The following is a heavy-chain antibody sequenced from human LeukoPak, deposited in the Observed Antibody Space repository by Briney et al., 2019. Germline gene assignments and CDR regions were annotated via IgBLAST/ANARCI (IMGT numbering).Heavy chain of an antibody. J-gene: IGHJ4*02. D-gene: IGHD3-22*01. CDR1: GYTFTRYG. V-gene: IGHV1-69*04. CDR2: IIPILGIA. CDR3: ASGGIVVVITLDY. Sequence: GASVKVSCKASGYTFTRYGISWVRQAPGQGLEWMGRIIPILGIANYAQKFQGRVTITADKSTSTAYMELSSLRSEDTAVYYCASGGIVVVITLDYWGQGTLVTVSS.